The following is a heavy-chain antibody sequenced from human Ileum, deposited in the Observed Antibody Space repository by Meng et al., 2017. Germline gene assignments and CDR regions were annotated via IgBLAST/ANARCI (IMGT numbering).Heavy chain of an antibody. CDR3: ARENTIFGVVWGSWFDP. CDR2: IYYSGST. CDR1: GGSITRGDYY. J-gene: IGHJ5*02. D-gene: IGHD3-3*01. Sequence: QVQLQESGPGLVKPSQTLPRNCTVSGGSITRGDYYWSWIRQPPGKGLEWIGYIYYSGSTYYNPSLKSRVTISVDTSKNQFSLKLSSVTAADTAVYYCARENTIFGVVWGSWFDPWGQGTLVTVSS. V-gene: IGHV4-30-4*01.